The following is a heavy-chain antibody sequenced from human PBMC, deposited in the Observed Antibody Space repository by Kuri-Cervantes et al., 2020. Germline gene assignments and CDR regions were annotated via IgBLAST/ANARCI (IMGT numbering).Heavy chain of an antibody. Sequence: GESLKISCAASGFTFSDYYMSWIRQAPGKGLEWASYISSSGSTIYYADSVKGRFTISRDNAKNSLYLQMNSLRAEDTAVYYCARETESDAFDIWGQGTMVTVSS. CDR3: ARETESDAFDI. V-gene: IGHV3-11*04. CDR2: ISSSGSTI. J-gene: IGHJ3*02. CDR1: GFTFSDYY. D-gene: IGHD1-14*01.